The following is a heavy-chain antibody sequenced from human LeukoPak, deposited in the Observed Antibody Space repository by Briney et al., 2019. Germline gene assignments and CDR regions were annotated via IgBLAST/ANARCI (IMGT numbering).Heavy chain of an antibody. V-gene: IGHV3-23*01. J-gene: IGHJ4*02. CDR1: GFTFSSYA. CDR3: AKGTYYYGSGSYPFDY. D-gene: IGHD3-10*01. CDR2: ISGSGGST. Sequence: GGSLRPSCAASGFTFSSYAMSWVRQAPGKGLEWVSAISGSGGSTYYADSVKGRFTISRDNSKNTLYLQMNSLRAEDTAVYYCAKGTYYYGSGSYPFDYWGQGTLVTVSS.